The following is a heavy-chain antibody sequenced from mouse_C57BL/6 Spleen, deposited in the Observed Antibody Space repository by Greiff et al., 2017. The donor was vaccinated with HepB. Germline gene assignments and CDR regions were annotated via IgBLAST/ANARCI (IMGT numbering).Heavy chain of an antibody. V-gene: IGHV1-53*01. CDR1: GYTFTSYW. CDR3: ARGATMVTILYAMDY. Sequence: QVQLQQPGPELVKPGASVKLSCKASGYTFTSYWMHWVKQRPGQGLEWIGNINPSNGGTNYNEKFKSKATLTVDKSSSTAYMQLSSLTSEDSAVYYCARGATMVTILYAMDYWGQGTSVTVSS. J-gene: IGHJ4*01. CDR2: INPSNGGT. D-gene: IGHD2-2*01.